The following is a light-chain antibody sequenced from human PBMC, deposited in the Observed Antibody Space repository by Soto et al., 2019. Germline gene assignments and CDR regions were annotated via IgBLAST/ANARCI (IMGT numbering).Light chain of an antibody. CDR2: TND. J-gene: IGLJ3*02. CDR1: SSNIGRNP. Sequence: QSVLTQPPSASGTPGQRVTISCSGSSSNIGRNPVYWYQQVPGTAPKLLFYTNDQRPSGVPDRFSGSKSGTSASLAISGLRSEDEADYYCAAWDDSLSGPVFGGGTRSPS. CDR3: AAWDDSLSGPV. V-gene: IGLV1-47*02.